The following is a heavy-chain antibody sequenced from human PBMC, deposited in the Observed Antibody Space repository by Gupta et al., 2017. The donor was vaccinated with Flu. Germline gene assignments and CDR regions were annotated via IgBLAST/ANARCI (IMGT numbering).Heavy chain of an antibody. CDR2: INHSGST. Sequence: QVQLQQWGAGLLKPSETLSLTCAVYGGSFSGYYWSWIGQPPGKGLEWIGEINHSGSTNYNPSLKSRVTISVDTSKNQFSLKLSSVTAADTAVYYCACSMFSSSGWYGNWFDPWGQGTLVTVSS. J-gene: IGHJ5*02. CDR3: ACSMFSSSGWYGNWFDP. CDR1: GGSFSGYY. D-gene: IGHD6-19*01. V-gene: IGHV4-34*01.